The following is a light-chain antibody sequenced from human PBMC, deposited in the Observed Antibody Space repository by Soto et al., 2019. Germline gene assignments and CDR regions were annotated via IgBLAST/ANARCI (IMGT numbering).Light chain of an antibody. V-gene: IGKV3-15*01. CDR1: QSVSSN. CDR2: GAS. J-gene: IGKJ4*01. CDR3: QQYNNWPLT. Sequence: EIVMTQSPATLSVSPGERATLSCRASQSVSSNLAWFQQKPGQAPRLLIYGASTRATSIPARFSGSGSGTEVTLTISSLQSEDFAVYYCQQYNNWPLTFGGGTKVEIK.